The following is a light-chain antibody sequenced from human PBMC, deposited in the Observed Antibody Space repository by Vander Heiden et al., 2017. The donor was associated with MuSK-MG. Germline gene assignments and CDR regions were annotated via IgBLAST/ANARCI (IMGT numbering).Light chain of an antibody. CDR1: RLGDTF. V-gene: IGLV3-1*01. Sequence: YDLTQPLSVSVSPGQIASISCSGDRLGDTFVCWYQQKPCQSPVLVIHQDSKRPSGIPERFSASNSGNTATLTISGTQAVDEADYYCQAWDSNTGVFGGGTKLTVL. CDR2: QDS. CDR3: QAWDSNTGV. J-gene: IGLJ2*01.